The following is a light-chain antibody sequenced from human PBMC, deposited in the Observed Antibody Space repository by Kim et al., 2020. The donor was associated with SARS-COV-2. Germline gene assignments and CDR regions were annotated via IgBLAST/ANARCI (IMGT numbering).Light chain of an antibody. J-gene: IGLJ1*01. CDR1: SLRSYY. V-gene: IGLV3-19*01. Sequence: LGQTVRITCQGDSLRSYYASWYQQKPGQAPVLVIYGKNNRPSGIPDRFSVSSSGNTASLTITGAQAEDEADYYCNSRDSSGYHHYVFGTGTKVTVL. CDR3: NSRDSSGYHHYV. CDR2: GKN.